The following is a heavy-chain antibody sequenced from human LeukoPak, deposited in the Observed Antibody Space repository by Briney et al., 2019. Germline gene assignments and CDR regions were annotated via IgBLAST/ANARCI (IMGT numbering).Heavy chain of an antibody. J-gene: IGHJ4*02. CDR2: IRSKAYGGTT. V-gene: IGHV3-49*04. CDR1: GFTFGDYA. CDR3: TREDDSSGYYYGLYDY. D-gene: IGHD3-22*01. Sequence: GGSLRLSCTASGFTFGDYAMSWVGQAPGKGLEGVGFIRSKAYGGTTEYAASVKGRFTISRDDSKSIAYLQMNSLKTEDTAVYYCTREDDSSGYYYGLYDYWGQGTLVTVSS.